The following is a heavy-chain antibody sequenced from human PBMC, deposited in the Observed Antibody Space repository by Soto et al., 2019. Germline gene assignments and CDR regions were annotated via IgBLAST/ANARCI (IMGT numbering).Heavy chain of an antibody. Sequence: SVKVSCKASGGTFSGYAISWVRQAPGQGLEWMGEIIPMFGTSNYAQKFQGRVTITADESTSTAYMELSSLRSEDTAVYYCARGSCSSTSCYKEYYFDLWGQGTLVTVSS. CDR2: IIPMFGTS. D-gene: IGHD2-2*02. J-gene: IGHJ4*02. V-gene: IGHV1-69*13. CDR3: ARGSCSSTSCYKEYYFDL. CDR1: GGTFSGYA.